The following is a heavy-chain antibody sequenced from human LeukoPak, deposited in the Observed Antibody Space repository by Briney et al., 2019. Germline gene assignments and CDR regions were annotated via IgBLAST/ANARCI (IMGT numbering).Heavy chain of an antibody. J-gene: IGHJ4*02. CDR1: GYTFTNFD. V-gene: IGHV7-4-1*02. Sequence: GASVKVSCKASGYTFTNFDINWVRQATGQGLEWMGWINTNTGNPTYAQGFTGRFVFSLDTSVSTAYLQISSLKAEDTAVYYCAIGMVRAAAVYWGQGTLVTVSS. D-gene: IGHD6-13*01. CDR2: INTNTGNP. CDR3: AIGMVRAAAVY.